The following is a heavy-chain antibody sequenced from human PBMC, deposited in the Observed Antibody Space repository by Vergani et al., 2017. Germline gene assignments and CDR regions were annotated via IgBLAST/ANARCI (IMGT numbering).Heavy chain of an antibody. D-gene: IGHD2-8*01. CDR2: INHSGST. CDR3: AREGYCTNGVCGDYYYYMDV. J-gene: IGHJ6*03. V-gene: IGHV4-34*01. Sequence: QVQLQQWGAGLLKPSETLSLTCAVYGGSFSGYYWSWIRQPPGKGLEWIGEINHSGSTNYNPSLKSRVTISVDTSKNQFSLKLSSVTAADTAVYYCAREGYCTNGVCGDYYYYMDVWGKGTTVTVSS. CDR1: GGSFSGYY.